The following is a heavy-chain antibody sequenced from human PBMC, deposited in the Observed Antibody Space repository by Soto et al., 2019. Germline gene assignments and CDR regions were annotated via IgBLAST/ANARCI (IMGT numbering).Heavy chain of an antibody. Sequence: ASVKVSCKASGYTFTSYGISWVRQAPGQGLEWMGWISAYNGNTNYAQKLQGRVTMTTDTSTSTAYMELRSLRSGDTAVYYCAREGTYCGGDCYSDYWGQGTLVTVSS. CDR1: GYTFTSYG. V-gene: IGHV1-18*04. CDR2: ISAYNGNT. J-gene: IGHJ4*02. D-gene: IGHD2-21*02. CDR3: AREGTYCGGDCYSDY.